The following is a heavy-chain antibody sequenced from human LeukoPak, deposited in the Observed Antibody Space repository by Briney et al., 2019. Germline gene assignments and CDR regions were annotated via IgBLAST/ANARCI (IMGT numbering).Heavy chain of an antibody. J-gene: IGHJ5*02. CDR1: GYTFTSYD. CDR2: MNPNSGNT. CDR3: ARGAGPRGVAATLNWFDP. V-gene: IGHV1-8*01. D-gene: IGHD2-15*01. Sequence: ASVKVSCKASGYTFTSYDINWVRQATGQGLEWMGWMNPNSGNTGYAQKFQGRVTMTRNTSISTAYMELSSLRSEDTAVYYCARGAGPRGVAATLNWFDPWGQGTWSPSPQ.